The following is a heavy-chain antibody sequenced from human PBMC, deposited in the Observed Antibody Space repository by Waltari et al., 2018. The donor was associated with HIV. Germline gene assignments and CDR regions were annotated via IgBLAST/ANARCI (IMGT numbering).Heavy chain of an antibody. D-gene: IGHD5-12*01. CDR2: IYYSGNT. CDR3: ARAGYGYTLDY. CDR1: GGSISSYY. J-gene: IGHJ4*02. Sequence: QVQLQESGPGLVKPSETLSLTCTVSGGSISSYYWSWIRQPPGKGLEWIGYIYYSGNTNYTPALKSRVTISVDTSKNQCSLNLSSVTAADTAVYYCARAGYGYTLDYWGQGTLVTVSS. V-gene: IGHV4-59*01.